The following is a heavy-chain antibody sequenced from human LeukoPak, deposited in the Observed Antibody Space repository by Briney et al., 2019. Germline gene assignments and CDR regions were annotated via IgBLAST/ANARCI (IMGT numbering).Heavy chain of an antibody. CDR1: GFTFSSYA. J-gene: IGHJ6*02. CDR3: ARDLVPAARPYGMDV. CDR2: ISSSSSYI. V-gene: IGHV3-21*01. D-gene: IGHD2-2*01. Sequence: PGGSLRLSCAASGFTFSSYAMSWVRQAPGKGLEWVSSISSSSSYIYYADSVKGRFTISRDNAKNSLYLQMNSLRAEDTAVYYCARDLVPAARPYGMDVWGQGTTVTVSS.